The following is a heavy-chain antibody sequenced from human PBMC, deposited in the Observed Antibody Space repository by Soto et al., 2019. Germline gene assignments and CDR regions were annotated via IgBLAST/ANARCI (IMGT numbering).Heavy chain of an antibody. CDR1: EFTFSVHS. J-gene: IGHJ6*02. CDR2: ISSTSSAR. CDR3: ARDSDIYYGMDV. D-gene: IGHD3-9*01. V-gene: IGHV3-48*02. Sequence: DVQLVESGGGFIQPGKSLRLSCAASEFTFSVHSMNWVRRAPGKGLEWVSYISSTSSARYYADSVRGRFTISRDNAKYSLYLQMNSLTDEDTAVYYCARDSDIYYGMDVWGQGTTVTVSS.